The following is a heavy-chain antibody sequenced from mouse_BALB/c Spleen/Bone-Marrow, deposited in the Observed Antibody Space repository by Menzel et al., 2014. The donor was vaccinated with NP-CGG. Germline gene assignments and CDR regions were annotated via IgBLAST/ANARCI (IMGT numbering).Heavy chain of an antibody. V-gene: IGHV5-6-4*01. CDR2: ICSGGSYT. CDR1: GFTFSSYT. D-gene: IGHD1-1*01. CDR3: TRDPFYYGSSYAMDY. Sequence: EVKLVESGGGLVKPGGSLKLSCAASGFTFSSYTMSWVRQTPEKRLEWVATICSGGSYTYYPDSVKGRFTISRDNAKNTLYLQMSSLKSEDTAMYYCTRDPFYYGSSYAMDYWGQGTSVTVSS. J-gene: IGHJ4*01.